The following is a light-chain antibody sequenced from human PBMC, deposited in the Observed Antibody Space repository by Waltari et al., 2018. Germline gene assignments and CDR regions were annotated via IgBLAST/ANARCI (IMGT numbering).Light chain of an antibody. CDR3: QQSYSTPIT. V-gene: IGKV1-39*01. Sequence: DLQIPPSPSSLSASLGHRVTTTCRASQSSSSYLNWYQQKPGKAPKLVIYAASSLQSGVPSRFSGSGSGTDFTLTSSSLQPEDFATYYCQQSYSTPITVGQGTRLEIK. CDR2: AAS. CDR1: QSSSSY. J-gene: IGKJ5*01.